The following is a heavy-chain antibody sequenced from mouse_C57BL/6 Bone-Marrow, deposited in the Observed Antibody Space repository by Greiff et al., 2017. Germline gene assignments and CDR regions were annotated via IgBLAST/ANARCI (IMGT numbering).Heavy chain of an antibody. CDR1: GFTFSSYA. D-gene: IGHD1-1*01. V-gene: IGHV5-4*01. J-gene: IGHJ4*01. Sequence: EVKLVESGGGLVKPGGSLKLSCAASGFTFSSYAMSWVRQTPEKRLEWVATISDGGSYTYYPDNVKGRFTISRDNAKNNLYLQMSHLKSEDTAMYYCARDLTTVVATGKYAMDYWGQGTSVTVSS. CDR2: ISDGGSYT. CDR3: ARDLTTVVATGKYAMDY.